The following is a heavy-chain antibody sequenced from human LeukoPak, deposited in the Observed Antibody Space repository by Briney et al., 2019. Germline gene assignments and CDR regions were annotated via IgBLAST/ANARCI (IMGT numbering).Heavy chain of an antibody. Sequence: PGRSLRLSCAASGFTFSSYAMHWVRQAPGKGLEWVAVISYDGSNKYYADSVKGRFTISRDNSKNTLYLQMNSLRAEDTAVYYCARDRDYYESSGSRLFDPWGQGTLVTVSS. J-gene: IGHJ5*02. CDR3: ARDRDYYESSGSRLFDP. D-gene: IGHD3-22*01. CDR1: GFTFSSYA. V-gene: IGHV3-30-3*01. CDR2: ISYDGSNK.